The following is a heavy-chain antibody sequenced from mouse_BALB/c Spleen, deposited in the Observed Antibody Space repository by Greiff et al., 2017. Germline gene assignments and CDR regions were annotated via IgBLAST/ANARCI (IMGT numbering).Heavy chain of an antibody. CDR3: TREYYGSSSYFDY. Sequence: DVKLVESGGGLVKPGGSLKLSCAASGFTFSSYTMSWVRQTPEKRLEWVATISSGGSYTYYTDSVKGRFTISRDNAKNTLYLQMSSLKSEDTAMYYCTREYYGSSSYFDYWGQGTTLTVSS. CDR1: GFTFSSYT. V-gene: IGHV5-6-4*01. J-gene: IGHJ2*01. CDR2: ISSGGSYT. D-gene: IGHD1-1*01.